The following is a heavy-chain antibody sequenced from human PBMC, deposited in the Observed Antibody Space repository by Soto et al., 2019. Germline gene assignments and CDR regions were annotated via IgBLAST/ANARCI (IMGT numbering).Heavy chain of an antibody. Sequence: QVQLQESGPGLVKPSETLSLTCTVSGGSISSYYWTWIRQPPGKGLEWIGFIYNSGSTHYNPSLRRRVTTSVDTSKNQFSLKLRSVTSADTAVYYCASMGYHYGSGSYPLDYWGQGTLVTVSS. CDR3: ASMGYHYGSGSYPLDY. V-gene: IGHV4-59*08. CDR1: GGSISSYY. D-gene: IGHD3-10*01. CDR2: IYNSGST. J-gene: IGHJ4*02.